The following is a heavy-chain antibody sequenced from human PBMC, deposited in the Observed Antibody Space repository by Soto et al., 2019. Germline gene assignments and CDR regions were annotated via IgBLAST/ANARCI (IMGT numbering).Heavy chain of an antibody. CDR2: IYYSGST. CDR3: ARARGDGTDY. CDR1: GGSISRGVYY. V-gene: IGHV4-31*03. J-gene: IGHJ4*02. D-gene: IGHD3-10*01. Sequence: SETLSLTCTVSGGSISRGVYYWSWIRQHPGKGLEWIGYIYYSGSTYYNPSLKSRVTISVDTSKNQFSLKLSSVTAADTAVYYCARARGDGTDYWGQGTLVTVSS.